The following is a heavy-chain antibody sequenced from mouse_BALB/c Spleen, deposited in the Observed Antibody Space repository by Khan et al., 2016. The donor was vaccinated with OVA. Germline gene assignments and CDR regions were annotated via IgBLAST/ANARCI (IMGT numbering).Heavy chain of an antibody. CDR1: GFSLSRYN. J-gene: IGHJ4*01. Sequence: QVQLKESGPGLVAPSQSLSITCTVSGFSLSRYNIHWVRQPPGKGLEWLGMIWGGGGTDYNSTLKSRLSISKDNSKSQVFLKMNSLQTDDTAMYYWARDYYRYDGSYAMDYWGQGTSVTVSS. CDR3: ARDYYRYDGSYAMDY. V-gene: IGHV2-6-4*01. CDR2: IWGGGGT. D-gene: IGHD2-14*01.